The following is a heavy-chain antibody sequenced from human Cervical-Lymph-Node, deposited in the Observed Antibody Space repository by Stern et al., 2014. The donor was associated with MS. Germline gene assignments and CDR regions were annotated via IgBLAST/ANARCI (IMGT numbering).Heavy chain of an antibody. D-gene: IGHD5-18*01. V-gene: IGHV1-2*02. CDR1: GYTFSDKY. Sequence: QVQLVQSGAEVKKPGASVRVSCKASGYTFSDKYMQWVRQAPGPGLEWKGWVNPHTGGTNYAQQFRGRVTMTRDPSISTAYMDLNSLRSDDTAVYYCATDITATGFYYYGMDVWAQGTTVTVSS. CDR2: VNPHTGGT. J-gene: IGHJ6*02. CDR3: ATDITATGFYYYGMDV.